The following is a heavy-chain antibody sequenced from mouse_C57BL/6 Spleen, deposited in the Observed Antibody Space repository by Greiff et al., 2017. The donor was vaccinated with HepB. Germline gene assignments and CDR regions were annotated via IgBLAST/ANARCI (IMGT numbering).Heavy chain of an antibody. V-gene: IGHV1-81*01. CDR1: GYTFTSYG. CDR3: ARWGITTTREYYFDY. Sequence: QVQLKESGAELARPGASVKLSCKASGYTFTSYGISWVKQRTGQGLEWIGEIYPRSGNTYYNEKFKGKATLTADKSSSTAYMELRSLTSEDSAVYFCARWGITTTREYYFDYWGQGTTLTVSS. D-gene: IGHD2-4*01. CDR2: IYPRSGNT. J-gene: IGHJ2*01.